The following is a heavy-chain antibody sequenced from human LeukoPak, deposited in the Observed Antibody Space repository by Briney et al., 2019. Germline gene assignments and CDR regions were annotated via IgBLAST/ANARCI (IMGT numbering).Heavy chain of an antibody. D-gene: IGHD6-6*01. CDR1: GVSISTYY. CDR2: IYHSGST. V-gene: IGHV4-59*01. CDR3: ARGGAARLHFQN. Sequence: SETLSLTCTVSGVSISTYYWNWIRQPPGKGLEWIGYIYHSGSTNYNPSLQSRVTISVDTSKNQFSLNLNSMTAADTAVYYCARGGAARLHFQNWGQGTLVTVSS. J-gene: IGHJ1*01.